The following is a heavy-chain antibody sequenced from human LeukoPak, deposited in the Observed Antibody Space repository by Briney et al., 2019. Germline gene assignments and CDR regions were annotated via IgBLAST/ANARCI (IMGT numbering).Heavy chain of an antibody. V-gene: IGHV1-8*01. CDR3: ATSEGDGYNSYYYYMDV. CDR2: MNPNSGNT. CDR1: GYTFTSYD. J-gene: IGHJ6*03. Sequence: ASVKVSCKASGYTFTSYDINWVRQAPGQGLEWMGWMNPNSGNTGYAQKFQGRVTMTRNTSISTAYMELSSLRSEDTAVYYCATSEGDGYNSYYYYMDVWGKGTTVTVSS. D-gene: IGHD5-24*01.